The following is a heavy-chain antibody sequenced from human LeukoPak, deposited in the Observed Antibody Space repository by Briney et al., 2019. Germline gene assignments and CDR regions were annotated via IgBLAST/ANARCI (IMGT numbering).Heavy chain of an antibody. D-gene: IGHD5-12*01. V-gene: IGHV4-39*07. CDR2: IYYSGST. J-gene: IGHJ6*02. Sequence: PSETLSLTCTVSGGSISSSSYYWGWIRQPPGKGLEWIGSIYYSGSTYYNPSLKSRVTISVDTSKNQFSLKLSSVTAADTAVYYCAREATGYYYYYDMDVWGQGTTVTVSS. CDR3: AREATGYYYYYDMDV. CDR1: GGSISSSSYY.